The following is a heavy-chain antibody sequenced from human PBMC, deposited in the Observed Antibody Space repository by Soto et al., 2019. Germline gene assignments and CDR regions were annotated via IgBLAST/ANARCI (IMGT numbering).Heavy chain of an antibody. D-gene: IGHD4-17*01. J-gene: IGHJ6*02. CDR3: VRESYGALNFYGMDV. CDR1: GDRLFSNSAA. Sequence: SQTLSLTCAISGDRLFSNSAAWNWIRQSPSRGLEWLGRTYYRSKWYNDYAVSVRGRISINPDTPKNQFSLQLNSVTPEDTAVYYCVRESYGALNFYGMDVWGQETTVTVSS. CDR2: TYYRSKWYN. V-gene: IGHV6-1*01.